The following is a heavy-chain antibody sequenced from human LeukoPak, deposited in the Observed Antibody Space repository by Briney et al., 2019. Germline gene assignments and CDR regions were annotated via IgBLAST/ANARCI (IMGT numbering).Heavy chain of an antibody. J-gene: IGHJ3*02. Sequence: GGSLRLSCETSVFNFGTYAMHWVRQAPGKGLEWVAFIQDDGSNKYYADSVKGRFTISRDNSKNTLYLQMNSLRVEDTAVYYCTRGAFGVVIKDDAFDIWGQGTLVTVSS. D-gene: IGHD3-3*01. CDR3: TRGAFGVVIKDDAFDI. CDR2: IQDDGSNK. V-gene: IGHV3-30*02. CDR1: VFNFGTYA.